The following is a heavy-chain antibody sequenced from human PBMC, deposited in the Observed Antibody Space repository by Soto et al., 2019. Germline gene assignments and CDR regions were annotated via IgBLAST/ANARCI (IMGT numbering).Heavy chain of an antibody. Sequence: ASVKVSCKVSGYTLTELSMHWGRQAPGKGLEWMGGFDPEDGETIYAQKFQGRVTMTEDTSTDTAYMELSSLRSEDTAVYYWATDHRNYYYMDVWGKGTTVTVSS. CDR1: GYTLTELS. J-gene: IGHJ6*03. CDR3: ATDHRNYYYMDV. V-gene: IGHV1-24*01. CDR2: FDPEDGET.